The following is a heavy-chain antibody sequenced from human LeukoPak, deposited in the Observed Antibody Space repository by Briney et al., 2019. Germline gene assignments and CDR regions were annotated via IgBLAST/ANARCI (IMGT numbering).Heavy chain of an antibody. D-gene: IGHD3-3*01. J-gene: IGHJ3*01. CDR1: GFSFSGST. Sequence: GGSLRLSCAASGFSFSGSTIHWVRQASGKGLEWVGRMRSKANRLVTTYAASADGRFTISREDSKNTAYLQMNNLKIEDTAVYYFTTDQSNFCDVWGEGPVVTVSA. V-gene: IGHV3-73*01. CDR2: MRSKANRLVT. CDR3: TTDQSNFCDV.